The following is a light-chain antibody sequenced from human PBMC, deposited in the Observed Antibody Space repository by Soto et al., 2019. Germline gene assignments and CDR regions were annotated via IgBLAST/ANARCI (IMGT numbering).Light chain of an antibody. CDR1: QSVSSS. CDR3: QQRINWPVT. Sequence: EIVLTQSPVTLSLSPGERATLSYRASQSVSSSLAWYQHKPGQAPRLLIYGASSRATGIPARFSGSGSGTDFTLTISSLEPEDFAFYYCQQRINWPVTFGQGTRL. CDR2: GAS. J-gene: IGKJ5*01. V-gene: IGKV3-11*01.